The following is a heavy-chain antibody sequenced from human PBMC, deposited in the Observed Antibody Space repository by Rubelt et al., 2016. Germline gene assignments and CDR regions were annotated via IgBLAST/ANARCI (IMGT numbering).Heavy chain of an antibody. D-gene: IGHD2-21*02. CDR2: ISSSGSTL. V-gene: IGHV3-11*01. CDR1: GFTFSDYY. Sequence: QVQLVESGGGLVKPGGSLRLSCPASGFTFSDYYMSWIRQAPGKGLEWVSYISSSGSTLYYEESVKGRFTISRDNAKNALYLQMNSLRAEDTAVDYWARDRGDTAWSDYWGQGTLVTVSS. J-gene: IGHJ4*02. CDR3: ARDRGDTAWSDY.